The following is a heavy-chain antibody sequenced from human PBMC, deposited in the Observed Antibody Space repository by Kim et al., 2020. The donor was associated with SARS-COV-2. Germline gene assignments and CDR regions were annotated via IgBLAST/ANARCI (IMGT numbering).Heavy chain of an antibody. CDR3: ARGRIAAAGTRIDWHFDL. Sequence: SETLSLTCAVYGGSFSGYYWSWIRQPPGKGLEWIGEINHSGSTNYNPSLKSRVTISVDTSKNQFSLKLTSVTAADTAVYYCARGRIAAAGTRIDWHFDLWGRGTLVNVSS. J-gene: IGHJ2*01. V-gene: IGHV4-34*01. D-gene: IGHD6-13*01. CDR1: GGSFSGYY. CDR2: INHSGST.